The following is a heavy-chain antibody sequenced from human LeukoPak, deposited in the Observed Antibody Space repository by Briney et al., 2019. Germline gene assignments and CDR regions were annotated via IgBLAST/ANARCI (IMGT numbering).Heavy chain of an antibody. CDR1: GGTFSSYA. CDR3: ATLPSFDP. Sequence: SVKVSCKASGGTFSSYAISWVRQAPGHGLEWMGGIIPIFGTAKDAQKFQGRVTITADESTSTAYMERSSLRSEDTAVYYCATLPSFDPWGQGTLVTVSS. CDR2: IIPIFGTA. V-gene: IGHV1-69*13. J-gene: IGHJ5*02.